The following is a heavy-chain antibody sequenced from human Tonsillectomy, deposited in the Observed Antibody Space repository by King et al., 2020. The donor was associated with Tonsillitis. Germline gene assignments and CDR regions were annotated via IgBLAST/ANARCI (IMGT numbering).Heavy chain of an antibody. J-gene: IGHJ3*02. D-gene: IGHD3-16*01. CDR3: ARDRLRANAFDI. CDR2: ISRSSSFR. CDR1: GFTFSSYS. Sequence: QLVQSGGGLVKPGGSLRLSCAASGFTFSSYSMNWVRQAPGKGLEWVSSISRSSSFRYHADSVKGRFTISRDNGKNSLYLQMNSLRAEDTAMYYCARDRLRANAFDIWGQGTMVTVSS. V-gene: IGHV3-21*04.